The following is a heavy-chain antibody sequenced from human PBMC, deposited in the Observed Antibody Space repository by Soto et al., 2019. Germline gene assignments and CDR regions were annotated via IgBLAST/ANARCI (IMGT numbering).Heavy chain of an antibody. D-gene: IGHD3-10*01. Sequence: EVQLVQSGAEVKKPGESLRISCKGSGYSFTSYRISWVRQMPGKGLEWMGRIDPSDSYTNYSPSFQGHVTISADKSISTAYLQWSSLKASDTAMYYCARQGYYGSGTGWFDPWGQGTLVTVSS. CDR3: ARQGYYGSGTGWFDP. CDR1: GYSFTSYR. V-gene: IGHV5-10-1*01. CDR2: IDPSDSYT. J-gene: IGHJ5*02.